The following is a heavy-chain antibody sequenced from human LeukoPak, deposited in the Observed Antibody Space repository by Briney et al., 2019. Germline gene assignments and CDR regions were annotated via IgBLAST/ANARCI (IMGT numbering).Heavy chain of an antibody. J-gene: IGHJ3*02. Sequence: GGSLRLSCAASGFTVSSNYMSWVRQAPGKGLEWVSVIYSGGSTYYADSVKGRFTISRDNSKNTLYLQMNSLRAEDTAVYYCARDYDYVWGSYRKKGPPQTGAFDIWGQGTMVTVSS. CDR1: GFTVSSNY. CDR3: ARDYDYVWGSYRKKGPPQTGAFDI. D-gene: IGHD3-16*02. CDR2: IYSGGST. V-gene: IGHV3-66*01.